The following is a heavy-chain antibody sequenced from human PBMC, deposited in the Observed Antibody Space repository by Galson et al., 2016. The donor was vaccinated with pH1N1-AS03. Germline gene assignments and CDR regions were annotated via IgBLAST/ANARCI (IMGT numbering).Heavy chain of an antibody. Sequence: SVKVSCKASGYTFTRHHMHWVRQAPGQGLEWMGIIYPTGDGENYAQKFQGRVPMTRDTSTSTFYMELSSLIPDDTAVYFCARDSGGWAVDFWGQGTEVTVSS. CDR3: ARDSGGWAVDF. CDR1: GYTFTRHH. D-gene: IGHD6-19*01. V-gene: IGHV1-46*01. J-gene: IGHJ3*01. CDR2: IYPTGDGE.